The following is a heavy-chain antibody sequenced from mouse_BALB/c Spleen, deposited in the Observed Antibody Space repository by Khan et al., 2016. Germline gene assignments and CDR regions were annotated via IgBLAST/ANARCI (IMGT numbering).Heavy chain of an antibody. CDR3: ALTGAWFAY. CDR1: GFNIKDTY. Sequence: VQLQQSGAELVKPGASVKLSCTASGFNIKDTYMHWVKQRPEQGLEWIGRIDPANGHTKYDPKFQGKATIPAATSSNTAYLQLSSLTSEDTAVYYCALTGAWFAYWGQGTLVTVSA. D-gene: IGHD4-1*01. J-gene: IGHJ3*01. CDR2: IDPANGHT. V-gene: IGHV14-3*02.